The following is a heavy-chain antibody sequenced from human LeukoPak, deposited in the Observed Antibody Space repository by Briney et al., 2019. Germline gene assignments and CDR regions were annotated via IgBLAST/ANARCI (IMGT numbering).Heavy chain of an antibody. CDR1: GFTVSGCW. J-gene: IGHJ1*01. D-gene: IGHD3/OR15-3a*01. Sequence: GGSLRLSCAASGFTVSGCWMHWVRQVPGKGLVWVSLINNDGSSTTYADSVKGRFTVSRDNARNTVYLQMNRLRVDDTPPYYCARAGPDWRIDFWGEGTLVTV. CDR2: INNDGSST. V-gene: IGHV3-74*01. CDR3: ARAGPDWRIDF.